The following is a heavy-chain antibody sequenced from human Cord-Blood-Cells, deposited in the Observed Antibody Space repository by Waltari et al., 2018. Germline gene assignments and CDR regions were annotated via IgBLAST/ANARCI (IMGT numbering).Heavy chain of an antibody. Sequence: QVQLQQWGAGLLKPSETLSLTCAVYGGSFSGYYWSSIRQPPGKGLEWIGEINHSGSTNYNPSLKSRVTISVDTSKNQFSLKLSSVTAADTAVYYCATRYSGSYYAFDIWGQGTMVTVSS. D-gene: IGHD1-26*01. J-gene: IGHJ3*02. CDR1: GGSFSGYY. CDR2: INHSGST. V-gene: IGHV4-34*01. CDR3: ATRYSGSYYAFDI.